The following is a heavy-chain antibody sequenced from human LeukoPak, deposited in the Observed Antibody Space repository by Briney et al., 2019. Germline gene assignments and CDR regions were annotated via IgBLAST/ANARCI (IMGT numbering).Heavy chain of an antibody. J-gene: IGHJ4*02. D-gene: IGHD3-3*01. V-gene: IGHV3-53*01. Sequence: GGSLRLSCEVSGLTVIAQYMTWVRQAPGRGLESVSLIYSGDKTYYANSVKGRFIISRDPSKNAVYLQMNNVRAEDTAVYYCARALASGYYRYFDGWGQGTLVTVS. CDR2: IYSGDKT. CDR1: GLTVIAQY. CDR3: ARALASGYYRYFDG.